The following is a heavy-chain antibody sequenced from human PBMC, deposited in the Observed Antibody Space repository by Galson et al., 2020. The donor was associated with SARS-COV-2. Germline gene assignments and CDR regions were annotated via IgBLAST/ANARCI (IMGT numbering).Heavy chain of an antibody. J-gene: IGHJ4*02. Sequence: ASVKVSCQASGYSFTGYYIHWVRQAPGEGLEWMGWVNPNTGDTKYKEKFQGRVSLTRDTSISTAYLELSRLTSDDTAVYYCARDRISAPDDFDDGGQGTLVIVSS. V-gene: IGHV1-2*02. D-gene: IGHD6-13*01. CDR2: VNPNTGDT. CDR1: GYSFTGYY. CDR3: ARDRISAPDDFDD.